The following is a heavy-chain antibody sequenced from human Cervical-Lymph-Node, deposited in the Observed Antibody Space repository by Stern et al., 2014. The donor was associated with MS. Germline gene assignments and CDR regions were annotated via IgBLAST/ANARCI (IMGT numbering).Heavy chain of an antibody. J-gene: IGHJ6*02. CDR1: GFIITSYD. V-gene: IGHV3-48*01. D-gene: IGHD2-21*02. CDR2: ISSTSGTI. CDR3: ARGDGCGDDCYYYYGFDV. Sequence: EVQLVESGGGLIQPGGSLRLSCAASGFIITSYDMNWVRQAPGKGLEWVSYISSTSGTIYYADSVKGRFTISRDNAGNSVYLEMNSLRAEDTAVYYCARGDGCGDDCYYYYGFDVWGQGTTVTVSS.